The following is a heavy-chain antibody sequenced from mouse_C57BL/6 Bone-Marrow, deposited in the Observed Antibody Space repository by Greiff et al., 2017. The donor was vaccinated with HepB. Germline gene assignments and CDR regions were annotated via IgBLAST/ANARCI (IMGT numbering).Heavy chain of an antibody. Sequence: VQLKESGGGLVQPGGSLSLSCAASGFTFTDYYMSWVRQPPGKALEWLGFIRNKANGYTTEYSASVKGRFTISRDNSQSILYLQMNALRAEDSATYYCARYMIRGAMDYWGQGTSVTVSS. J-gene: IGHJ4*01. CDR3: ARYMIRGAMDY. D-gene: IGHD2-4*01. CDR2: IRNKANGYTT. V-gene: IGHV7-3*01. CDR1: GFTFTDYY.